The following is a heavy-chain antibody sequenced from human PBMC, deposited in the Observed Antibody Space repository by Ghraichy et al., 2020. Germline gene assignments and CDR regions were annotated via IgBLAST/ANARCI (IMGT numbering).Heavy chain of an antibody. CDR3: ASYYGSGSSYYYYGMDV. CDR1: GGSFSGYY. CDR2: INHSGST. D-gene: IGHD3-10*01. V-gene: IGHV4-34*01. J-gene: IGHJ6*02. Sequence: SQTLSLTCAVYGGSFSGYYWSWIRQPPGKGLEWIGEINHSGSTNYNPSLKSRVTISVDTSKNQFSLKLSSVTAADTAVYYCASYYGSGSSYYYYGMDVWGQGTTVTVSS.